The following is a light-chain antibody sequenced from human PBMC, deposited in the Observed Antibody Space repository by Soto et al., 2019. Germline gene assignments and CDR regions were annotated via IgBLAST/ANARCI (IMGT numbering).Light chain of an antibody. CDR1: QSVSSS. CDR3: QQYGRSPTT. V-gene: IGKV3-20*01. Sequence: EIVLTQSPGTLSLSPGERATLSCRASQSVSSSLAWYQQKPGQAPRVLMYGASSRATGIPDRFSGSGSGTDFTLTISRLEPEDFAVYYCQQYGRSPTTFGQGTKVDIK. J-gene: IGKJ1*01. CDR2: GAS.